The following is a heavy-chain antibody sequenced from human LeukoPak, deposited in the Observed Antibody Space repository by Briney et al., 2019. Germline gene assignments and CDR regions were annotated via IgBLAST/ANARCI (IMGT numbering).Heavy chain of an antibody. CDR1: GFTFSDYG. J-gene: IGHJ4*02. D-gene: IGHD2/OR15-2a*01. CDR3: AREGPRGNSQFDY. V-gene: IGHV3-33*01. Sequence: GGSLRLSCAASGFTFSDYGMHWVRQAPGKGLEWVALIWYDGSNKYYTDSVKGRLTISRDNSKDTLFLQMNSLRAEDTAVYYCAREGPRGNSQFDYWGQGTLVTVSS. CDR2: IWYDGSNK.